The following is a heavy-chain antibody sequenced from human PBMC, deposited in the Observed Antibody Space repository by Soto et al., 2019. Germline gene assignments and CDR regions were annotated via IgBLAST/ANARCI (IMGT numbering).Heavy chain of an antibody. V-gene: IGHV1-8*01. J-gene: IGHJ6*02. Sequence: APVKVSCKASGYTFTSYDINWVRQATGQGLEWMGWMNPNSGNTGYAQKFQGRVTMTRNTSISTAYMELSSLRSEDTAVYYCARGRVLEVLVVYGPLYYGLCVWGQGTTVTVSS. CDR2: MNPNSGNT. D-gene: IGHD2-8*01. CDR1: GYTFTSYD. CDR3: ARGRVLEVLVVYGPLYYGLCV.